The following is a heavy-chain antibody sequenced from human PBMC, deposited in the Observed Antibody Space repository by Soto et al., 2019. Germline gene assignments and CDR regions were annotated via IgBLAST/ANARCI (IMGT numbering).Heavy chain of an antibody. CDR2: IYITGCT. CDR3: AGGIPGSGSFAY. J-gene: IGHJ4*02. V-gene: IGHV4-31*03. D-gene: IGHD2-21*01. CDR1: GDSVGRCGYY. Sequence: TSTFSGDSVGRCGYYWTWIRHHPGKGLEWIAYIYITGCTSYNPSLKSRVGISVDTSKNQFSRKLSSVTAADTALYYGAGGIPGSGSFAYWGQGTLV.